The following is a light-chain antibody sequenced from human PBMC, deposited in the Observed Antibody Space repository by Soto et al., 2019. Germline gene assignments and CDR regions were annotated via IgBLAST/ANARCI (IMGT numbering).Light chain of an antibody. CDR3: QQYDNLPLT. CDR2: DAS. CDR1: QSVLYSSNNKNY. V-gene: IGKV1-33*01. Sequence: DIVMTQSPDSLAVSLGERATINCRSSQSVLYSSNNKNYLNWYQQKPGKAPKLLIYDASNLETGVPSRFSGSGSGTDFTFTISSLQPEDIATYYCQQYDNLPLTFGGGTKVDI. J-gene: IGKJ4*01.